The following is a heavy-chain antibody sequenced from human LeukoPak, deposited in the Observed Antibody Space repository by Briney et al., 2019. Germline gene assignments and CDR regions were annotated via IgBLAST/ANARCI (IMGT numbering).Heavy chain of an antibody. D-gene: IGHD3-22*01. Sequence: GGSLRLSCAASGFTFSSYAMHWVRQAPGKGLEWVAVISYDGSNKYYAESVRGRFTISRDNSKNTLYLLMNSLIPEDTAVYYCAKDVYYYDNSGSFDYWGQGTLVTVSS. CDR3: AKDVYYYDNSGSFDY. J-gene: IGHJ4*02. CDR1: GFTFSSYA. V-gene: IGHV3-30-3*02. CDR2: ISYDGSNK.